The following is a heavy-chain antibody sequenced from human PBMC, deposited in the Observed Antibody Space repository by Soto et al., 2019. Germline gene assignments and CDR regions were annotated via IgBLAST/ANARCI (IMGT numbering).Heavy chain of an antibody. CDR2: IIPIFGTA. CDR1: GGTFSSYA. Sequence: PSVKVSCKASGGTFSSYAISWVRQAPGQGLEWMGGIIPIFGTANYAQKFQGRVTITADESTSTAYMELSSLRSEDTAVYYCAREGPSFIAVAGTGWFDPWGQGTLVTVSS. D-gene: IGHD6-19*01. J-gene: IGHJ5*02. CDR3: AREGPSFIAVAGTGWFDP. V-gene: IGHV1-69*13.